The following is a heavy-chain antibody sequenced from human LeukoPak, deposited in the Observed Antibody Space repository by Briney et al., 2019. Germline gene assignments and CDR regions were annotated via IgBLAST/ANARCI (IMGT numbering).Heavy chain of an antibody. CDR3: AKMGSGSYTVGECDS. J-gene: IGHJ4*02. Sequence: PGGSLRLSCAASGFTFSSYAMSWVRQAPGKGLEWVSTISGGGGSTYYADSVKGRFTISRDNSKNTLYLQINSLRAEDTAVYYCAKMGSGSYTVGECDSWGQGSLVTVSS. V-gene: IGHV3-23*01. D-gene: IGHD3-10*01. CDR1: GFTFSSYA. CDR2: ISGGGGST.